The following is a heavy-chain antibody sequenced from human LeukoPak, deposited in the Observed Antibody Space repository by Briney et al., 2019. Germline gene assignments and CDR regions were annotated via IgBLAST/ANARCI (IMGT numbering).Heavy chain of an antibody. Sequence: GGSLRLSCAASGFTFSRNAMNWVRQAPGKGLEWVSFISSSSNYMSNADSVKGRFTISRDNAKNSLYLQMNSLRAEDTAVYYCARPLDSSNNYFDYWGQGTLVTVSA. V-gene: IGHV3-21*01. CDR2: ISSSSNYM. CDR1: GFTFSRNA. D-gene: IGHD6-13*01. CDR3: ARPLDSSNNYFDY. J-gene: IGHJ4*02.